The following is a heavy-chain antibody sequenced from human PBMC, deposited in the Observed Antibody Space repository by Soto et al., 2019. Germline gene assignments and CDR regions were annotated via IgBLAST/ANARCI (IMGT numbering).Heavy chain of an antibody. J-gene: IGHJ3*02. D-gene: IGHD2-15*01. CDR3: AREPRYCRGGSCSITGDAYDI. V-gene: IGHV3-66*01. CDR1: GFTFSSYS. CDR2: ISNRGDT. Sequence: EVQLVESGGGLVQPGGSLRLSCAASGFTFSSYSMNWVRQAPGKGLEWVSVISNRGDTHYADSVRGRFSLSRDISDNTLHLQMNNLRVEDTAVYYCAREPRYCRGGSCSITGDAYDIWGQGTMVTVSS.